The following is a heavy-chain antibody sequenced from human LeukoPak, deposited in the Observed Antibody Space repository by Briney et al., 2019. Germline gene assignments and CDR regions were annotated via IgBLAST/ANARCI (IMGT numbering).Heavy chain of an antibody. CDR3: ARDQDCVVGPADSCYYGMDV. V-gene: IGHV3-48*01. CDR2: ISSSSSTI. Sequence: GGSLRLSCAASGFTFSSYSMNWVRQAPGKGLEWVSYISSSSSTIYYADSVKGRFTISRDNAKNSLYLQMNSLRAEDTAVYYCARDQDCVVGPADSCYYGMDVWSHAPTVPVS. D-gene: IGHD2-2*01. CDR1: GFTFSSYS. J-gene: IGHJ6*02.